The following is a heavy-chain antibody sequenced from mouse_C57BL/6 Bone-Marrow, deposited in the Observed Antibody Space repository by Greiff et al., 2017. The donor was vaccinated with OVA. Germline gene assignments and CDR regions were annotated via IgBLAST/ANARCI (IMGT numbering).Heavy chain of an antibody. Sequence: QVQLQQSGAELARPGASVKLSCKASGYTLTSYGISWVKQRTGQGLEWIGEIYPRSGNTYYNEKFKGKATLTADKSSSTAYMELRSLTSEDSAVYFWSLTQYFDVWGTGTTVTVSS. V-gene: IGHV1-81*01. CDR2: IYPRSGNT. D-gene: IGHD4-1*01. J-gene: IGHJ1*03. CDR3: SLTQYFDV. CDR1: GYTLTSYG.